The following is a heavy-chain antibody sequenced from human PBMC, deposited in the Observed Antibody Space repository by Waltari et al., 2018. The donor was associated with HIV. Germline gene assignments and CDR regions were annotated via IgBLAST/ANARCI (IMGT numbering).Heavy chain of an antibody. J-gene: IGHJ2*01. V-gene: IGHV4-34*01. Sequence: QVQLQESGPGLVKPSETLSLTCAVYGGSFSGYYWSWIRQPPGKGLEWIGEINHSGSTNYNPSLKSRVTISVDTSKNQFSLKLSSVTAADTAVYYCARDPLAVAGLTGGFDLWGRGTLVTVSS. CDR1: GGSFSGYY. D-gene: IGHD6-19*01. CDR2: INHSGST. CDR3: ARDPLAVAGLTGGFDL.